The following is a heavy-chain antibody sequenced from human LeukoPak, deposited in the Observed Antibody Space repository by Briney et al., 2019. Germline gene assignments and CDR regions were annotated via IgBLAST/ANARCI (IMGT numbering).Heavy chain of an antibody. CDR3: ARTAGGYSYGTFQPTSY. CDR2: IIPIFGTA. CDR1: GGTFSSYA. V-gene: IGHV1-69*06. D-gene: IGHD5-18*01. Sequence: GASVKVSCKASGGTFSSYAISWVRQAPGQGLEWMGGIIPIFGTANYAQKFQGRVTITADKSTSTAYMELGSLRSEDTAVYYCARTAGGYSYGTFQPTSYWGEGTLVTVSS. J-gene: IGHJ4*02.